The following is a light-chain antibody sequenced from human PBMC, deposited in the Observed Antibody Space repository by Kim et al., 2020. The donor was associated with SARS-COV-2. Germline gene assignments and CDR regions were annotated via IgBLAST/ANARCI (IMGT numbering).Light chain of an antibody. CDR1: SSDVA. V-gene: IGLV2-11*01. Sequence: SGSGSPGQSVTISCTGTSSDVAWYQQHPGKAPKLMIYDVTKRPSGVPDRFSGSKSGNTASLTISGLQAEDEADYYCCSYAGSYVVFGGGTQLTVL. CDR3: CSYAGSYVV. CDR2: DVT. J-gene: IGLJ2*01.